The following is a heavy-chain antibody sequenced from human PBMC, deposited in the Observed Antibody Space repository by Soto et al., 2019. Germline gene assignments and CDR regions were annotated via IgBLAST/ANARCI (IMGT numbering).Heavy chain of an antibody. CDR1: GCTFTSSY. CDR2: MNPNSGNT. D-gene: IGHD6-25*01. CDR3: ARGRAAGLYYYYYYGMDV. Sequence: ASTKLSCKPSGCTFTSSYINWVVHSTVQVLEWMGWMNPNSGNTGYAQKFQGRVTMTRNTSISTAYMELSSLRSEDTAVYYCARGRAAGLYYYYYYGMDVWGQGTTVTVSS. J-gene: IGHJ6*02. V-gene: IGHV1-8*01.